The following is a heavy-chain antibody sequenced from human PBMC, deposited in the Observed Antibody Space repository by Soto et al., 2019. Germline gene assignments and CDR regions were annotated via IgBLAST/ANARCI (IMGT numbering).Heavy chain of an antibody. J-gene: IGHJ6*02. D-gene: IGHD2-21*02. V-gene: IGHV1-46*03. Sequence: ASVKVSCKTFGYTFTNYFMHWVRQAPGQGLEWLGMINPSGESAAYAQKFQGRVTMTRDTSTSTVYMELSSLTSEDTAVYYCAIVAVTATFYGMDVWGQGTTVTVSS. CDR1: GYTFTNYF. CDR2: INPSGESA. CDR3: AIVAVTATFYGMDV.